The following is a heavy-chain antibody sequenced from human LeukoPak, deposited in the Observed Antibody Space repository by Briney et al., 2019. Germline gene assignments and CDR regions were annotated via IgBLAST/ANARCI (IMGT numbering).Heavy chain of an antibody. Sequence: SVKVSCKASGGTFSSYAISWVRQAPGQGLEWMGGIIPIFGTANYAQKFQGRVTITTDESTSTAYMELSSLRSEDTAVYYCARDGSTYGSGSYYNSFDYWGQGTLVTVSS. J-gene: IGHJ4*02. CDR2: IIPIFGTA. CDR3: ARDGSTYGSGSYYNSFDY. CDR1: GGTFSSYA. D-gene: IGHD3-10*01. V-gene: IGHV1-69*05.